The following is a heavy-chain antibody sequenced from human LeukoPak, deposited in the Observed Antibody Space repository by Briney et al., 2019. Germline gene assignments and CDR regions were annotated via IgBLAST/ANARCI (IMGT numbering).Heavy chain of an antibody. CDR3: AKDLEMATIGPFDY. J-gene: IGHJ4*02. CDR1: GFTFSSYG. Sequence: GGSLRLSCAAAGFTFSSYGMHWVRQAPDKGLEWVAVIWYDGSNKYYADSVKGRFTISRDNSKNTLYLQMNSLRAEDTAVYYCAKDLEMATIGPFDYWGQGTLVTVSS. V-gene: IGHV3-33*06. D-gene: IGHD5-24*01. CDR2: IWYDGSNK.